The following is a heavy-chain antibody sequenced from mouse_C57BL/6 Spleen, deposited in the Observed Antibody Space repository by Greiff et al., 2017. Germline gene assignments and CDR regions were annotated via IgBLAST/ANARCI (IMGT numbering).Heavy chain of an antibody. CDR2: IDPSDSYT. Sequence: VKLQQPGAELVMPGASVKLSCKASGYTFTSYWMHWVKQRPGQGLEWIGEIDPSDSYTNYNQKFKGKSTLTVDKSSSTAYMQLSSLTSEDSAVYGYDRSSYYYAMDYWGQGTSVTVSS. CDR3: DRSSYYYAMDY. V-gene: IGHV1-69*01. J-gene: IGHJ4*01. CDR1: GYTFTSYW.